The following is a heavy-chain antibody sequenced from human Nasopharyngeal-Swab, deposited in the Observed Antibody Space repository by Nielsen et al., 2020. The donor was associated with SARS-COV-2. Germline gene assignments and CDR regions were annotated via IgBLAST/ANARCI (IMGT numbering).Heavy chain of an antibody. CDR1: GGTFSSYA. V-gene: IGHV1-69*05. CDR2: IIPIFGTA. CDR3: AREGGSGSYFGWFDP. Sequence: SVKVSCKASGGTFSSYAISWVRQAPGQGLEWMGGIIPIFGTANYAQKFQGRVTITTDESTSTAYMELSSLRSEDTAVYYCAREGGSGSYFGWFDPWGQGTLVTVSS. D-gene: IGHD1-26*01. J-gene: IGHJ5*02.